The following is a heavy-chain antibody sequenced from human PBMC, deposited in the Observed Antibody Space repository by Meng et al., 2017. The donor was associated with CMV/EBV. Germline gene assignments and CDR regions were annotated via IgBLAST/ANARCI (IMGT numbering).Heavy chain of an antibody. V-gene: IGHV4-30-4*08. CDR2: IYYSGST. CDR3: ARVGRTSCYDY. J-gene: IGHJ4*02. Sequence: VQLQASGPGLLKPSQTLSLTWTVAGGSISSGDYYLSWIRQPPGKGLEWIGYIYYSGSTYYNPSLKSRVTISVDTSKNQFSLKLSSVTAADTAVYYCARVGRTSCYDYWGQGTLVTVSS. D-gene: IGHD2-2*01. CDR1: GGSISSGDYY.